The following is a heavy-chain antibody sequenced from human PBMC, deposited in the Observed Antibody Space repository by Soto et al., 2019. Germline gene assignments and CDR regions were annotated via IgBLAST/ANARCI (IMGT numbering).Heavy chain of an antibody. CDR3: AKVYDSSGYHLDY. CDR1: GFTFSSYG. J-gene: IGHJ4*02. CDR2: ISYDGSNK. Sequence: PGGSLRLSCAASGFTFSSYGMHWVRQAPGKGLEWVAVISYDGSNKYYADSVKGRFTISRDNSKNTLYLQMNSLRAEDTAVYYCAKVYDSSGYHLDYWGQGTLVTVSS. V-gene: IGHV3-30*18. D-gene: IGHD3-22*01.